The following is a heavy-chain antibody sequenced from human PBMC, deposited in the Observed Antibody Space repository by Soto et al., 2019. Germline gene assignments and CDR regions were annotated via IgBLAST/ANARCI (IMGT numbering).Heavy chain of an antibody. Sequence: QVQLVQSGAEVKKPGSSVKISCKASGGTFSSYTISWVRQAPGQGLEWMGRIIPILGIANYAQKFQGRVTITADKSTSTAYMELSSLRSEDTAVYYCARGTPFSVVVPAAIYYYYGMDVWGQGTTVTVSS. CDR1: GGTFSSYT. V-gene: IGHV1-69*02. CDR2: IIPILGIA. CDR3: ARGTPFSVVVPAAIYYYYGMDV. J-gene: IGHJ6*02. D-gene: IGHD2-2*01.